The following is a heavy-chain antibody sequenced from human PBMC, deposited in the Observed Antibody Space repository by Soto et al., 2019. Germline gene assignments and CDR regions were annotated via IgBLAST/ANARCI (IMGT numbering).Heavy chain of an antibody. J-gene: IGHJ6*03. CDR3: AKAGSKDYDILTETYYYYYYMDV. D-gene: IGHD3-9*01. CDR1: GFTFSSYA. V-gene: IGHV3-23*01. CDR2: ISGSGGST. Sequence: PWGSLRLSCAASGFTFSSYAMSWVRQAPGKGLEWVSAISGSGGSTYYADSVKGRFTISRDNSKNTLYLQMNSLRAEDTAVYYCAKAGSKDYDILTETYYYYYYMDVWGKGTTVTVSS.